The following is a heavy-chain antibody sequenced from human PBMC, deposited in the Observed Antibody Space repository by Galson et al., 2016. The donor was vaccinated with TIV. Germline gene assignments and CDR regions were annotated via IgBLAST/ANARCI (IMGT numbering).Heavy chain of an antibody. CDR2: ISYDRSHK. J-gene: IGHJ3*02. CDR3: AKEENSGYYPNDAFDI. Sequence: SLRLSCAASGFTFSSYDMHWVRQAPGKGLEWMAVISYDRSHKHYAGSVKGRFTISRDNSKTTLDLQMNSLGAEDTAVYYCAKEENSGYYPNDAFDIWGQGTMVTVSS. CDR1: GFTFSSYD. V-gene: IGHV3-30*18. D-gene: IGHD3-22*01.